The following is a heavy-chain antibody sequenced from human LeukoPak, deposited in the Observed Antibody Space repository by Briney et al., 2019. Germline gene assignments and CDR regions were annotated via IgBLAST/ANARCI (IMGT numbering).Heavy chain of an antibody. CDR1: GFTFSSFG. CDR2: ISSSSSTI. V-gene: IGHV3-48*01. Sequence: PGGSLRLSCAASGFTFSSFGMNWVRQAPGKGLEWVSYISSSSSTIYYADSVKGRFTISRDNAKNSLYLQMNSLRAEDTAVYYCARDSDVPFDYWGQGTLVTVSS. J-gene: IGHJ4*02. CDR3: ARDSDVPFDY. D-gene: IGHD3-16*01.